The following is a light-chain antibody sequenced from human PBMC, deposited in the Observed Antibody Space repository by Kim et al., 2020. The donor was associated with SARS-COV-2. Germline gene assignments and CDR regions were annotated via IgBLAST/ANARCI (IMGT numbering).Light chain of an antibody. CDR1: SSDVGAYNY. V-gene: IGLV2-14*01. Sequence: QSALTQPASVSGSPGQSITISCTGTSSDVGAYNYVSWYQHHPGKAPKLMIYEVNNRPSGVSNRFSGSKSGNTASLTISGLQAEDEADYYCCSYAGSYTWVFGGGTQLTVL. J-gene: IGLJ3*02. CDR2: EVN. CDR3: CSYAGSYTWV.